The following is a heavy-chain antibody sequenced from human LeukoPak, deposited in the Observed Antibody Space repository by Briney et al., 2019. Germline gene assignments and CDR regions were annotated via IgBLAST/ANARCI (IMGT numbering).Heavy chain of an antibody. Sequence: SETLSLTCAVYGGSFSGYYWSWIRQPPGKGLEWIGEINHSGSTNYNPSLKSRVTISVDTFKNQFSLKLSSVTAADTAVYYCARFSSRNLHYWGQGTLVTVSS. J-gene: IGHJ4*02. D-gene: IGHD2/OR15-2a*01. CDR2: INHSGST. V-gene: IGHV4-34*01. CDR1: GGSFSGYY. CDR3: ARFSSRNLHY.